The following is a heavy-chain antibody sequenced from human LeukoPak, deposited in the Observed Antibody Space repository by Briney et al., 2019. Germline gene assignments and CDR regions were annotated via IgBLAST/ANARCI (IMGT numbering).Heavy chain of an antibody. CDR3: ARKGGAVLTGYHY. CDR1: GYTFTDYY. V-gene: IGHV1-2*02. Sequence: ASVKVSCKPSGYTFTDYYIHWVRQPPGQGLEWMGWINPNTGGTSYAQRFQGRVTMTRDTSISTAYMELSSLRSDDTAVFYCARKGGAVLTGYHYWGQGTLVTVSS. J-gene: IGHJ4*02. D-gene: IGHD3-9*01. CDR2: INPNTGGT.